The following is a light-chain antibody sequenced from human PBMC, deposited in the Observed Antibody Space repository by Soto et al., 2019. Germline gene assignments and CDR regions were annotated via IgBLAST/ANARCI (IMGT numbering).Light chain of an antibody. CDR3: QQYADWPLT. CDR2: KTS. J-gene: IGKJ4*01. V-gene: IGKV3-15*01. Sequence: IVMTQSPATVSVSPGESTSLSCRASRTIGTNLGWYQQKPGQAPRLLISKTSNRATGVPARFSGRGSGTEFTLTITSLQSADIAVYYCQQYADWPLTFGGGTKVDIK. CDR1: RTIGTN.